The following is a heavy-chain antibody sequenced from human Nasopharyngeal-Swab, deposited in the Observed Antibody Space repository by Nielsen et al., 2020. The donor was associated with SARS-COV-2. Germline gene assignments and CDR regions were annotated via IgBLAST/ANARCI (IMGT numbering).Heavy chain of an antibody. D-gene: IGHD1-26*01. CDR3: ARRGLVGVTISFDY. J-gene: IGHJ4*02. CDR2: IYNTGST. V-gene: IGHV4-4*02. Sequence: WIPQPPGKGLEWIGEIYNTGSTNYNPSLRSRVTMSVGKSKNQFSLKLSSVTAADTAVYYCARRGLVGVTISFDYWGQGTLVTVSS.